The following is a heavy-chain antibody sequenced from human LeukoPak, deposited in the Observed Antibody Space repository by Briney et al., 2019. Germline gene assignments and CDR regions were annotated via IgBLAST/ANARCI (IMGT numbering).Heavy chain of an antibody. Sequence: PGGSLRLSXAASGFTFSSYWMSWVRQAPGKGLEWVANIKQDGSEKYYVDSVKGRFTISRDNAKNSLYLQMNSLRAEDTAVYYCARDWGVPAALDAFDIWGQGTMVTVSS. D-gene: IGHD2-2*01. CDR1: GFTFSSYW. CDR3: ARDWGVPAALDAFDI. CDR2: IKQDGSEK. V-gene: IGHV3-7*01. J-gene: IGHJ3*02.